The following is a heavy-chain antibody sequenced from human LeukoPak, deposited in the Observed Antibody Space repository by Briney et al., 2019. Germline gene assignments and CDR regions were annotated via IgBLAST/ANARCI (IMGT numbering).Heavy chain of an antibody. CDR3: ARGGGYSGYDHFDY. D-gene: IGHD5-12*01. Sequence: PGGSLRLSCAASGFTFSSYAMHWVRQAPGKGLEWVAVISYDGSNKYYADSVKGRFTISRDNSKNTLYLQMNSLRAEDTAVYYCARGGGYSGYDHFDYWGQGTLVTVSS. J-gene: IGHJ4*02. CDR1: GFTFSSYA. V-gene: IGHV3-30*04. CDR2: ISYDGSNK.